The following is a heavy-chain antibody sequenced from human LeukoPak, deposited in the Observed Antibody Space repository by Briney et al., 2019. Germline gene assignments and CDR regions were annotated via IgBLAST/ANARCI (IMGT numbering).Heavy chain of an antibody. D-gene: IGHD1-26*01. CDR1: GFTFSSYA. J-gene: IGHJ4*02. Sequence: GRSLRLSCAASGFTFSSYAMHWVRQAPGKGLEWVAVISYDGSNKYYADSVKGRFTISRDNSKNTLYLQMNSLRAEDTAVCYCAREPFSGSYLINGYYFDYWGQGTLVTVSS. CDR3: AREPFSGSYLINGYYFDY. V-gene: IGHV3-30-3*01. CDR2: ISYDGSNK.